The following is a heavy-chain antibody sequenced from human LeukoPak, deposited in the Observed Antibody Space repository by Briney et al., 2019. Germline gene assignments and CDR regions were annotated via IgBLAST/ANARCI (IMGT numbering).Heavy chain of an antibody. D-gene: IGHD3-10*02. V-gene: IGHV3-48*03. J-gene: IGHJ6*04. CDR3: AELGITMIGGV. CDR1: GFTFSSYE. CDR2: ISSSGSTI. Sequence: GGSLRLSCAAFGFTFSSYEMNWVRQAPGKWLEWVSYISSSGSTIYYADSVKGRFTISRDNAKNSLYLQMNSLRAEDTAVYYCAELGITMIGGVWGKGTTVTISS.